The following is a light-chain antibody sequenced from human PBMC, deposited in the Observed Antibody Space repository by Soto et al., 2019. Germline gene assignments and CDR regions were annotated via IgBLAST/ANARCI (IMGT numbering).Light chain of an antibody. CDR1: SSDVGGYNY. J-gene: IGLJ3*02. V-gene: IGLV2-11*01. CDR2: DVS. Sequence: QSALTQPRSVSGSPGQSVTISCTGTSSDVGGYNYVSWYQQHPGKAPKLMIYDVSKRPSGVPDRFSGSKSGKTASLIISGLQPEDEADYYCCSYARSPRVFGGGTKLTVL. CDR3: CSYARSPRV.